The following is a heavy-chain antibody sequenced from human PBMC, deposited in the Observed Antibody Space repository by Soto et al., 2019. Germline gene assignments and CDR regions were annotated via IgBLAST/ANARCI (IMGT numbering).Heavy chain of an antibody. CDR2: IFYTGST. CDR3: ARHYPIGNNWNYFDY. D-gene: IGHD1-1*01. Sequence: PSETLSLSCTVCEGSISSYYWGWIRQPPGKGLEWIGYIFYTGSTNYNPSLKSRVTISVDTSKNQFSLKLSSVTAADTAVYYCARHYPIGNNWNYFDYWGQGTLVTVSS. V-gene: IGHV4-59*08. CDR1: EGSISSYY. J-gene: IGHJ4*02.